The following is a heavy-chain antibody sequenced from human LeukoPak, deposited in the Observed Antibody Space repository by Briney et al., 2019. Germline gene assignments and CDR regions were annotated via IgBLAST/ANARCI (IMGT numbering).Heavy chain of an antibody. CDR2: ISGSGGST. D-gene: IGHD3-9*01. CDR1: GFTFSSYG. CDR3: ANGLNYDILTGYYSAFDY. V-gene: IGHV3-23*01. Sequence: GGSLRLSCAASGFTFSSYGMSWVRQAPGKGLEWVSAISGSGGSTYYADSVKGRFTISRDNSKNTLYLQMNSLRAKDTAVYYCANGLNYDILTGYYSAFDYWGQGTLVTVSS. J-gene: IGHJ4*02.